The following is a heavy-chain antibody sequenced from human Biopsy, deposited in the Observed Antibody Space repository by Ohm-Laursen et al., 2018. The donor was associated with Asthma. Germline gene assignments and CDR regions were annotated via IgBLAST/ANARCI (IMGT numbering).Heavy chain of an antibody. V-gene: IGHV1-3*01. CDR2: INAGGGNT. CDR1: GYTFIHFA. Sequence: VASVKVSCKASGYTFIHFAIHWVRQAPGQRLEWMGWINAGGGNTKYSQKFQGRVTITRDTSASTAYMDLRSLRSEDTAMYYCARTYYDFLTGQVNDAFALWGQGTMVTVSS. J-gene: IGHJ3*01. CDR3: ARTYYDFLTGQVNDAFAL. D-gene: IGHD3-9*01.